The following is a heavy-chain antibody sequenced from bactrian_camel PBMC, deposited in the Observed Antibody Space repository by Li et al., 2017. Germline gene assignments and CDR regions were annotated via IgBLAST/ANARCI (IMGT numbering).Heavy chain of an antibody. J-gene: IGHJ4*01. CDR1: GFPFSIYD. V-gene: IGHV3S40*01. Sequence: DVQLVESGGGLAQPGGSLRLSCAASGFPFSIYDMSWVRQAPGKGLEWISTINTGGGNTYYTDSVKGRFTISRDNAKNTLYLQLNSLKTEDTAKYYCTPGVYWGQGTQVTVS. D-gene: IGHD2*01. CDR3: TPGVY. CDR2: INTGGGNT.